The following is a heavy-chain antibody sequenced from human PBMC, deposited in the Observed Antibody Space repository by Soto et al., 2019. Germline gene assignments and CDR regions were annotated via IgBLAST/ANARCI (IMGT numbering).Heavy chain of an antibody. CDR1: GGSISTYY. CDR3: ARGTRATQYYNYFYGMDV. J-gene: IGHJ6*02. CDR2: ISYSVSA. V-gene: IGHV4-59*01. Sequence: XATLSLTFTVSGGSISTYYWTWVRQAPGKGLEWIGYISYSVSANYNPSLKSRLTILLNTSKRQFSLKLSSVTAADTAVYYCARGTRATQYYNYFYGMDVWGQGTTATVSS.